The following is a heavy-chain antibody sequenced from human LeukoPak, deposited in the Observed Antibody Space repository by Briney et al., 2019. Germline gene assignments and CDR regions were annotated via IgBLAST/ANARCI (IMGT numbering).Heavy chain of an antibody. V-gene: IGHV3-21*01. CDR2: ISTTSSYI. CDR3: ASMTGTTLRDY. CDR1: GFTFNSYG. Sequence: GGSLRLSCEASGFTFNSYGMNWVRQAPGKGLEWVSSISTTSSYIYYADSVKGRFTISRDNAKNSLYLQMNSLRAEDTAVYYCASMTGTTLRDYWGQGTLVTVSS. J-gene: IGHJ4*02. D-gene: IGHD1-7*01.